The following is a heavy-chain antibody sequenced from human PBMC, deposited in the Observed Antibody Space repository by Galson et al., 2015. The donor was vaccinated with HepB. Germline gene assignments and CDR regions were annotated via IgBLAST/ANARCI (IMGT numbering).Heavy chain of an antibody. CDR2: IIPIFGTA. D-gene: IGHD6-6*01. J-gene: IGHJ4*02. Sequence: SVKVSCKASGGTFSSYAISWVRQAPGQGLEWMGGIIPIFGTADYAQKFQGRVTITADESTSTAYMELSSLRSEDTAVYYCARPRGTSRIAAHFDYWGQGTLVTVSS. V-gene: IGHV1-69*13. CDR3: ARPRGTSRIAAHFDY. CDR1: GGTFSSYA.